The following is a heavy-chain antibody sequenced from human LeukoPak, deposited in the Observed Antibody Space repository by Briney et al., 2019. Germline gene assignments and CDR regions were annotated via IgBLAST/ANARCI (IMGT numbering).Heavy chain of an antibody. CDR1: GFTVSSNY. Sequence: PGGPLRLSCAASGFTVSSNYMSWVRQAPGKGLEWVSVIYSGGSTYYADSVKGRFTISRDNSKNTLYLQMNSLRAEDTAVYYCARGSGSYYHHSYAMDVWGQGTTATVSS. D-gene: IGHD1-26*01. V-gene: IGHV3-66*01. CDR2: IYSGGST. J-gene: IGHJ6*02. CDR3: ARGSGSYYHHSYAMDV.